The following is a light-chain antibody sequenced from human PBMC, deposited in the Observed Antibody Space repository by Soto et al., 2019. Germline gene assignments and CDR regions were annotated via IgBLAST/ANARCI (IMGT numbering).Light chain of an antibody. V-gene: IGLV2-8*01. CDR2: EVI. Sequence: QSVLTQPPSASGSPGQSVTISCAGTSSDVGGYTSVSWYQQHPGKAPKLMIYEVIKRPSGVPDRFSGSRSGNTASLTVSGLQAEDEADYYCSSYAGSNTVVFGGGTQLTVL. CDR3: SSYAGSNTVV. CDR1: SSDVGGYTS. J-gene: IGLJ2*01.